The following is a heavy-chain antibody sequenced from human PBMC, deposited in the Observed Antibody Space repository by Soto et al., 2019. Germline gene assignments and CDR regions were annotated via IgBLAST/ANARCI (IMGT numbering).Heavy chain of an antibody. Sequence: GGSLRLSCAASGFTFDDYAMHWVRQAPGKGLEWVSGISWNSGSIGYADSVKGRFTISRDNAKNSLYLQMNSLRAEDTALYYCAKDSAPILGYCSSTSCHIGNNNWFDPWGQGTLVTVSS. V-gene: IGHV3-9*01. D-gene: IGHD2-2*01. CDR1: GFTFDDYA. J-gene: IGHJ5*02. CDR2: ISWNSGSI. CDR3: AKDSAPILGYCSSTSCHIGNNNWFDP.